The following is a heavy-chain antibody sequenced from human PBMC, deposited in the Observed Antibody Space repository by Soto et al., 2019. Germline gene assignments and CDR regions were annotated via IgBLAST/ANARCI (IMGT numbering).Heavy chain of an antibody. CDR3: ACSYYYDSSGYPNDAFDI. V-gene: IGHV4-59*08. CDR1: GGSISSYY. J-gene: IGHJ3*02. CDR2: IYYSGST. Sequence: SETLSLTCTVSGGSISSYYWSWIRQPPGKGLEWIGYIYYSGSTNYNPSLKSRVTISVDTSKNQFSLKLSSVTAADTAVYYCACSYYYDSSGYPNDAFDIWGQGTMVTVSS. D-gene: IGHD3-22*01.